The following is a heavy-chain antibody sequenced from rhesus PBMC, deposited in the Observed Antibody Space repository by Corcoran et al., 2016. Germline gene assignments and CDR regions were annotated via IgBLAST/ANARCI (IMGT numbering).Heavy chain of an antibody. CDR3: AREGSGWSVDY. CDR1: GGSISSSNW. J-gene: IGHJ4*01. CDR2: ISGSSGST. D-gene: IGHD6S26*01. V-gene: IGHV4-65*01. Sequence: QVQLQESGPGVVKPSETLSLTCAVSGGSISSSNWWSWIRQPPRKGLEWIGYISGSSGSTDYNPSLKSRVTISTDTSKNQFSLKLGSVTAADAAVYYCAREGSGWSVDYWGQGVLVTVSS.